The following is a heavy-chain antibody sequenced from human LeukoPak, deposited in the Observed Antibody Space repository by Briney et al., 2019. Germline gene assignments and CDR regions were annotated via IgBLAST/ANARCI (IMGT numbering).Heavy chain of an antibody. CDR3: ARITMVRGLLTYYYYYMDV. CDR1: GFTFSTYE. V-gene: IGHV3-48*03. D-gene: IGHD3-10*01. Sequence: GGSLRLSCAASGFTFSTYEMNWVRQAPGKGLEWVSYISSSGSTIYYADSVRGRFTISRDNSKNTLYLQMNSLRAEDTAVYYCARITMVRGLLTYYYYYMDVWGKGTTVTVSS. J-gene: IGHJ6*03. CDR2: ISSSGSTI.